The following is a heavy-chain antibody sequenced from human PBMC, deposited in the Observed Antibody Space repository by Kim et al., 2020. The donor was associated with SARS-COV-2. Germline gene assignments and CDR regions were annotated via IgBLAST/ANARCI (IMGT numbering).Heavy chain of an antibody. CDR3: AKVPADDAAYFDY. J-gene: IGHJ4*02. V-gene: IGHV3-9*01. Sequence: YADSVEGRFTIYRDNAKNSLYLQMNSLRAEDTALYYCAKVPADDAAYFDYWGQGTLVTVSS. D-gene: IGHD2-2*01.